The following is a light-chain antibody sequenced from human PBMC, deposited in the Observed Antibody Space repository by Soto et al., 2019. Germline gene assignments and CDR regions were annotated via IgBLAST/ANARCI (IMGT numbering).Light chain of an antibody. J-gene: IGKJ4*01. Sequence: EIVMTQSPATLSVSLGERATLSCRASQSVSSNLAWYQQKPGQSPRLLIYGASTRATAIPARFTGSGSGTEFTLTISSLQSEDFAVYYCQHYNNWPLTFGGGTKVEIK. CDR2: GAS. CDR1: QSVSSN. V-gene: IGKV3-15*01. CDR3: QHYNNWPLT.